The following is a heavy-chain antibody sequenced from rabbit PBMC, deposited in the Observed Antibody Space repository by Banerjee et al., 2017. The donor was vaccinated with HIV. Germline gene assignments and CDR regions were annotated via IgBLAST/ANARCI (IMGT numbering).Heavy chain of an antibody. D-gene: IGHD8-1*01. J-gene: IGHJ4*01. CDR3: ARNAGNTNYIGYFNL. CDR2: IATGSTGST. V-gene: IGHV1S40*01. Sequence: QSLEESGGGLVKPEGSLTLTCKASGFDLSSYHMCWVRQAPGKGLEWIACIATGSTGSTYYASWAKGRFTISKTSSTTVTLQMTSLTAATTATYFCARNAGNTNYIGYFNLWGQGTLVTVS. CDR1: GFDLSSYH.